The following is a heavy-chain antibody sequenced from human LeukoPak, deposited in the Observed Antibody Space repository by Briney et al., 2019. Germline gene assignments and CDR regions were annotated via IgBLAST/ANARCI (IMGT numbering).Heavy chain of an antibody. Sequence: SETLSLTCSVSGDSISSYYWSWFRQPPGKGLEWIGSYSGSTNYNPSLQSRVTISVDTSKNQFSLRLSSVTAADTAVYYCARHEAWFDPWGQGTLVTVSS. V-gene: IGHV4-59*08. CDR1: GDSISSYY. CDR3: ARHEAWFDP. CDR2: YSGST. J-gene: IGHJ5*02.